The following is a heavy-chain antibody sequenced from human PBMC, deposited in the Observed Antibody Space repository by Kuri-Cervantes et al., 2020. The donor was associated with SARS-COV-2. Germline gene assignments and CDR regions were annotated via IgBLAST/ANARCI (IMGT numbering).Heavy chain of an antibody. CDR3: VRQYRDNYDFWSGYPGFAGRYGWFDP. D-gene: IGHD3-3*01. J-gene: IGHJ5*02. CDR2: IYPGDSDT. V-gene: IGHV5-51*01. Sequence: GESLKISCKGSGYSFTSYWIGWVRQMPGKGLEWMGIIYPGDSDTRYSPSFQGQVTISADKSISTAYLQWSSLKASDTAMYYCVRQYRDNYDFWSGYPGFAGRYGWFDPWGQGTLVTDSS. CDR1: GYSFTSYW.